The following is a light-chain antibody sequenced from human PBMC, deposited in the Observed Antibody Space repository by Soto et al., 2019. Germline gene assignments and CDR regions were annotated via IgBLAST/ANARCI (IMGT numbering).Light chain of an antibody. CDR3: SSYTGSSTPV. V-gene: IGLV2-14*01. Sequence: QSALTQPASVSGSPGQSITISCTGTSSDVGGYNYVSWYQHHPGKAPKLMIYEVSNRPSGVSNRFSGSKSGNTASLTISGXQXXXXAXXYCSSYTGSSTPVFGGGTKLTVL. CDR1: SSDVGGYNY. CDR2: EVS. J-gene: IGLJ3*02.